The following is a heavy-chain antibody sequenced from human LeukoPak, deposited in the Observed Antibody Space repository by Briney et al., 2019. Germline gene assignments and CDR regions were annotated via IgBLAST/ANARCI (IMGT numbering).Heavy chain of an antibody. J-gene: IGHJ6*02. D-gene: IGHD2-15*01. CDR2: ISAYNGNT. V-gene: IGHV1-18*01. Sequence: GASVKVSCKASGYTFTSYGISWVRRAPGQGLEWMRWISAYNGNTNYAQKLQGRVTMTRDTSTSTAYMELRSLRSDDTAVYYCAAPRCSGGICYSSPAAMDVWGQGTTVTVSS. CDR3: AAPRCSGGICYSSPAAMDV. CDR1: GYTFTSYG.